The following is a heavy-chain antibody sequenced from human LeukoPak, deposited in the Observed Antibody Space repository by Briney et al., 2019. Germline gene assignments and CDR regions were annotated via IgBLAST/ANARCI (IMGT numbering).Heavy chain of an antibody. CDR1: GFTSSSYW. CDR3: ARSDGGVLYCGEDCYLDL. CDR2: INEDGSEK. V-gene: IGHV3-7*01. D-gene: IGHD2-21*02. J-gene: IGHJ4*02. Sequence: GGSLRLSCAASGFTSSSYWMSWVRQAPGKELEWVANINEDGSEKYYVDSVKGRFTISRDNAKNSLYLQMSSLRAEDTAIYYCARSDGGVLYCGEDCYLDLWGQGTLVTVSS.